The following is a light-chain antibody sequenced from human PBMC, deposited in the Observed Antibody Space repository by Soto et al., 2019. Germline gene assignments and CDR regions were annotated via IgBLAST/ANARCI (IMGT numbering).Light chain of an antibody. J-gene: IGLJ2*01. Sequence: QSALTQPASVSGPPGQSITISCTGTTTDVGTYNLVSWYQQHPGEAPKLMIYEASKRPSGISNRFSGSKSGNTASLTISGLQAEDEADYYCCSYGSSRTVVFGGGTKLTVL. CDR1: TTDVGTYNL. CDR3: CSYGSSRTVV. CDR2: EAS. V-gene: IGLV2-23*01.